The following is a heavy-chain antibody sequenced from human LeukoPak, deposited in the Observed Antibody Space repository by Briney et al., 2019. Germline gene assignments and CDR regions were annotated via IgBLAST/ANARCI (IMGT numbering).Heavy chain of an antibody. Sequence: RASVKVSCKASGYTFTSYGISWVRQAPGQGLEWMGWTSAYNGNTNYAQKLQGRVTMTTDTSTSTAYMELRSLRSDDTAVYYCAIVVVPAAIRTYYYYGMDVWGQGTTVTVSS. D-gene: IGHD2-2*01. J-gene: IGHJ6*02. CDR3: AIVVVPAAIRTYYYYGMDV. V-gene: IGHV1-18*01. CDR2: TSAYNGNT. CDR1: GYTFTSYG.